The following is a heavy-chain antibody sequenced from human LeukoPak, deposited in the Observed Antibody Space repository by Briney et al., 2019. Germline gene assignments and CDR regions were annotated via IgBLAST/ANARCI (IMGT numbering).Heavy chain of an antibody. CDR3: ARDGLDSSGY. V-gene: IGHV3-66*01. CDR2: IYSGGST. CDR1: GFSVSNNY. J-gene: IGHJ4*02. D-gene: IGHD3-22*01. Sequence: GGSLRLSCAASGFSVSNNYMSWVRQAPGKGLEWVSVIYSGGSTYYADSVKGRFTISRDNSKNTVYLQMNSLRAEDTAVYYCARDGLDSSGYWGQGTLVTVSS.